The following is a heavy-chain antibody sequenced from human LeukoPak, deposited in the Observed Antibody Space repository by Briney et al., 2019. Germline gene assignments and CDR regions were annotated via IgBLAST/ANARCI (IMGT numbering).Heavy chain of an antibody. CDR2: ISSDSNII. CDR1: GFPFNSSS. V-gene: IGHV3-48*04. CDR3: ARTFDY. J-gene: IGHJ4*02. Sequence: GGPLRLSCAASGFPFNSSSMNWVRPAPGKGLEWISYISSDSNIIYYADSVKGRFTISRDNAKNALYLQMNSLRAEDTAVYYCARTFDYWGQGTLVTVSS.